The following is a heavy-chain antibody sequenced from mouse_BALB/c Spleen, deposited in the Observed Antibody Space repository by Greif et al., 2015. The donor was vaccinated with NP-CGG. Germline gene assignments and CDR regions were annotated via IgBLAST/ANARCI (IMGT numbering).Heavy chain of an antibody. D-gene: IGHD4-1*01. CDR1: GYTFTDYY. Sequence: LQESGHELVKPGASVKISCKASGYTFTDYYINWVKQKPGQGLEWIGWIYPGSGNTKYNEKFKGKATLTVDTSSSTAYMQLSSLTSEDTAVYFCARRTGTEAMDYWGQGTSVTVSS. J-gene: IGHJ4*01. CDR3: ARRTGTEAMDY. CDR2: IYPGSGNT. V-gene: IGHV1-84*02.